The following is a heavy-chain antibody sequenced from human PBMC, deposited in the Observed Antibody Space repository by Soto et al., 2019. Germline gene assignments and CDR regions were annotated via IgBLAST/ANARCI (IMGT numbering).Heavy chain of an antibody. J-gene: IGHJ4*02. Sequence: SETLSLTCTVSGDSIRSYYWSWIRQPPGKGLEWIGCIYDSGSTNYNPSLKSRVTISVDTSKSQFSLKLSSVTAADTAVYYCARDRAYYESSGLYFDYWGQGTLVTVSS. CDR3: ARDRAYYESSGLYFDY. D-gene: IGHD3-22*01. V-gene: IGHV4-59*01. CDR1: GDSIRSYY. CDR2: IYDSGST.